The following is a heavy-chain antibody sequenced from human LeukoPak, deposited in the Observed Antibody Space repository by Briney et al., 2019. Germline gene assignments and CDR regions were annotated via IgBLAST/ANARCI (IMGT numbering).Heavy chain of an antibody. Sequence: SEALALTCTVSGGSISSYYWSWVRQAPGKGLGGIGYIFTRWWTDYNPSLKIRVTMSVDGSNNHLPMELRVLPAAGTAVYLGAPSHDDKTARHELWGQGTLVTVSS. CDR1: GGSISSYY. D-gene: IGHD3-22*01. V-gene: IGHV4-4*09. CDR2: IFTRWWT. CDR3: APSHDDKTARHEL. J-gene: IGHJ4*02.